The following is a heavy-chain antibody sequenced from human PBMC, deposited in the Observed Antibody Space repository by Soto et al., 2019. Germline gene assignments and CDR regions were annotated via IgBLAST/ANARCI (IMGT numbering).Heavy chain of an antibody. J-gene: IGHJ4*02. CDR1: GFTFSSYA. D-gene: IGHD3-22*01. CDR3: ARYYYDSSGYYPNSNYFDY. V-gene: IGHV3-30-3*01. Sequence: SLRLSCAASGFTFSSYAMHWVRQAPGKGLEWVAVISYDGSNKYYADSVKGRFTISRDNSKNTLYLQMNSLRAEDTAVYYCARYYYDSSGYYPNSNYFDYWGQGTLVTVSS. CDR2: ISYDGSNK.